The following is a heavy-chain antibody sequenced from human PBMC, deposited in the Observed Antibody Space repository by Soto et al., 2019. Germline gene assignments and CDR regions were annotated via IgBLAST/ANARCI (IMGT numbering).Heavy chain of an antibody. Sequence: EVQLLESGGGLVQPGGSLRLSCAASGFTFSSYAMSWVRQAPGKGLEWVSAISGGGGTTYYADSVKGRFTISPDNSKNTLYLQMNSLRAEETAVYYCAKDVWVMTIFGGMDVWGQRTTVTVSS. V-gene: IGHV3-23*01. D-gene: IGHD3-9*01. CDR2: ISGGGGTT. CDR3: AKDVWVMTIFGGMDV. J-gene: IGHJ6*02. CDR1: GFTFSSYA.